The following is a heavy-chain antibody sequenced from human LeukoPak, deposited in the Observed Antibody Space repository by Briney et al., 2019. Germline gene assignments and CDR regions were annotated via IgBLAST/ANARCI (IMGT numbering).Heavy chain of an antibody. J-gene: IGHJ4*02. Sequence: GGSLRLSCAASGFTFSNHWMHWVRQAPGKGLVWVSRISGDGSSTGYADSVKGRFTISRDNAKNTLYLQMNSLRAEDTAVYYCARRVRSTGWYIFDFWGQGTLVTVSS. V-gene: IGHV3-74*01. CDR2: ISGDGSST. CDR3: ARRVRSTGWYIFDF. D-gene: IGHD6-19*01. CDR1: GFTFSNHW.